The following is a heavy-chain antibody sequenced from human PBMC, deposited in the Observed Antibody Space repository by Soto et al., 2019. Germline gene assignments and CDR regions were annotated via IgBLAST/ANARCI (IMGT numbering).Heavy chain of an antibody. CDR2: IYNSGTT. CDR1: GGSINGGGYY. D-gene: IGHD6-6*01. CDR3: AGGHGFSSQNFFDL. J-gene: IGHJ5*02. V-gene: IGHV4-31*03. Sequence: QVQLPESGPGLVKPSQTLSLTCTVPGGSINGGGYYWTWIRKHPGKGLAWFGNIYNSGTTYYNSYLEGRISISLDTSKDQYSLKVTSVTAADASVYYCAGGHGFSSQNFFDLWGQGNRVTVSS.